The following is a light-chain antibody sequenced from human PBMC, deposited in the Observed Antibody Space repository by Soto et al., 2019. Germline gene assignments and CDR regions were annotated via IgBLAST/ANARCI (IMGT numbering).Light chain of an antibody. CDR1: QTVRNNY. Sequence: EFVLTQSPGTLSLSPGERATLSCRASQTVRNNYLACYQQKPSQSPRLLIYDASSRATSIPDRFSGGGSVTTFTLPISRREHEDCAVYYSRQLSSYNVTFGRGTKGEIK. J-gene: IGKJ4*01. CDR2: DAS. V-gene: IGKV3-20*01. CDR3: RQLSSYNVT.